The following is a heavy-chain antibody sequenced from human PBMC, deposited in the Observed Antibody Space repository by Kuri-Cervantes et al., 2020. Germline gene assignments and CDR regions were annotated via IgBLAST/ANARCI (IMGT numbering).Heavy chain of an antibody. Sequence: ASVKVSCKASGGTFSSYAISWVRQAPGQGLEWMGWISAYNGDTNYAQKLQGRVTMTTDTSTSTAYMELRSLRSDDTAVYYCARVHYDSSGLTGYLDYWGQGTLVTVSS. CDR3: ARVHYDSSGLTGYLDY. CDR2: ISAYNGDT. D-gene: IGHD3-22*01. CDR1: GGTFSSYA. V-gene: IGHV1-18*01. J-gene: IGHJ4*02.